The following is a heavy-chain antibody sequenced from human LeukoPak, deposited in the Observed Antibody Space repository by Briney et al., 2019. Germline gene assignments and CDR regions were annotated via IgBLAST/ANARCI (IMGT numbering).Heavy chain of an antibody. Sequence: GGSLRLSCAASGFSVSSNFMSWVRQAPGKGLEWVSVIYSGGTTYYADSVKGRFTISRDNSKNTLSLQMNNLRAEDTAVYYCARVEERLWAFVAFDIWGQGTMVTVSS. CDR2: IYSGGTT. J-gene: IGHJ3*02. D-gene: IGHD1-1*01. CDR1: GFSVSSNF. CDR3: ARVEERLWAFVAFDI. V-gene: IGHV3-53*01.